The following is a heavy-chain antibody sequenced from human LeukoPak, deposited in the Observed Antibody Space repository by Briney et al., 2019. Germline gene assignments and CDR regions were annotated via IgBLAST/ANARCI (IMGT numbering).Heavy chain of an antibody. CDR2: INHSGST. D-gene: IGHD3-22*01. CDR3: ARGPIWSLLSSSGYDY. J-gene: IGHJ4*02. V-gene: IGHV4-34*01. Sequence: SETLSLTCAVYGGSFSGYYWSWIRQPPGKGLEWIGEINHSGSTNYNPSLKSRVTISVDTSKNQFSLKLSSVTAADTAVYYCARGPIWSLLSSSGYDYWGQGTLVTVSS. CDR1: GGSFSGYY.